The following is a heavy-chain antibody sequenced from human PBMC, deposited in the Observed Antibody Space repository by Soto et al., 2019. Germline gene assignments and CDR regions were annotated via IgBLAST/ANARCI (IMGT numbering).Heavy chain of an antibody. V-gene: IGHV1-69*01. CDR2: IIPIFGTA. J-gene: IGHJ6*02. CDR1: GDTFSSYA. D-gene: IGHD5-18*01. CDR3: ARAPGGDTAVTTPYCGMDG. Sequence: QVQLVQSGAEVKKPGSSVKVSCKASGDTFSSYAISWVRQAPGQGLEWMGGIIPIFGTANYAQKFQGRVTITADESTSTAYMELSSLRSEDTAGYYCARAPGGDTAVTTPYCGMDGWGQGTTVTVS.